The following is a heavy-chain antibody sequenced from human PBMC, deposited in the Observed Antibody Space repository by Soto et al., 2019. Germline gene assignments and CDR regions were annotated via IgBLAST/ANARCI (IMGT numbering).Heavy chain of an antibody. J-gene: IGHJ5*02. V-gene: IGHV4-39*01. CDR2: ISHTGET. CDR3: ARQTRGPRPQFGWLSPVTS. D-gene: IGHD3-9*01. CDR1: GDSVTRDDSY. Sequence: QLRLQESGQGLVKPSGTLSLPCTVSGDSVTRDDSYWGWIRRPPGQGLEWLGPISHTGETFYNPPLHSRLTMSLDASKNQVSLELASMTAADAGVFFSARQTRGPRPQFGWLSPVTSLGPGILVTFAS.